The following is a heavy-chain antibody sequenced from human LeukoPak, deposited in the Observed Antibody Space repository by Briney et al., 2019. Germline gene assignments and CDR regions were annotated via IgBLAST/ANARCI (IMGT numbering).Heavy chain of an antibody. CDR2: IWYDGSNK. J-gene: IGHJ4*02. V-gene: IGHV3-33*01. D-gene: IGHD6-25*01. Sequence: GRSLRLSCAASGFTFSSYGMHWVRQAPGKGLEWVAVIWYDGSNKYYADSVKGRFTISRDNSKNTLYLQMNSLRAEDTAVYYCARDGYSSGWMGDYFDYWGQGTLVTVSS. CDR1: GFTFSSYG. CDR3: ARDGYSSGWMGDYFDY.